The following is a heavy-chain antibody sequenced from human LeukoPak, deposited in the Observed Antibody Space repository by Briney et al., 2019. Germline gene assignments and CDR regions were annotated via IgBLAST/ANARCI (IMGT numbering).Heavy chain of an antibody. CDR3: AKRPSDYGDYVSYFDY. CDR2: ISDGGRRK. V-gene: IGHV3-30*18. J-gene: IGHJ4*02. D-gene: IGHD4-17*01. Sequence: GGSLRLSCAASGFSFISYGMHWVRQAPGKGLEWVGVISDGGRRKDYADSVKGRFTISRDNSKDTLYLQMNSLRAEDTAVYYCAKRPSDYGDYVSYFDYWGQGTLVTVSS. CDR1: GFSFISYG.